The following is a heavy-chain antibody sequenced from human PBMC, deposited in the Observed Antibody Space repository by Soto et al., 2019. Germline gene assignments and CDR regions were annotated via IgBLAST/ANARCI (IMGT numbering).Heavy chain of an antibody. D-gene: IGHD6-19*01. CDR2: IYTSGST. CDR1: GYSISSYY. V-gene: IGHV4-4*07. CDR3: ARAPRIAVAGLFDY. Sequence: PETLSLTCLVSGYSISSYYWSLIRQPSGKGLEWIGRIYTSGSTNYNPSLKSRVTMSVDTSKNQFSLKLSSVTAADTAVYYCARAPRIAVAGLFDYWGQGTLVTVSS. J-gene: IGHJ4*02.